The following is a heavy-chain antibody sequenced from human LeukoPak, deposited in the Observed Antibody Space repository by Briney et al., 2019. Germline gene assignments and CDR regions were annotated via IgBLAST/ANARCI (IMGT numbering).Heavy chain of an antibody. CDR2: IRYDEINK. Sequence: PGGSLRLSCAASGFTFSTYGMHWVRQAPGKGLEWVAFIRYDEINKYYADSVKGRFTISRDNAKNSLYLQMSSLRAEDTAVYYCARDHDWDYMDVWGKGTTVTVSS. D-gene: IGHD3-9*01. V-gene: IGHV3-30*02. CDR3: ARDHDWDYMDV. J-gene: IGHJ6*03. CDR1: GFTFSTYG.